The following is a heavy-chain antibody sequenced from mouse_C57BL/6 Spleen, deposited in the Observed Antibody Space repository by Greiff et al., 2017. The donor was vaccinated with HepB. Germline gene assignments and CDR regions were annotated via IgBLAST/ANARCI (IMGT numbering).Heavy chain of an antibody. CDR3: ARLGGYYDYFDY. CDR2: INPSTGGT. Sequence: VQLKESGPELVKPGASVKISCKASGYSFTGYYMNWVKQSPEKSLEWIGEINPSTGGTTYNQKFKAKATLTVDKSSSTAYMQLKSLTSEDSAVYYCARLGGYYDYFDYWGQGTTLTVSS. V-gene: IGHV1-42*01. J-gene: IGHJ2*01. D-gene: IGHD2-3*01. CDR1: GYSFTGYY.